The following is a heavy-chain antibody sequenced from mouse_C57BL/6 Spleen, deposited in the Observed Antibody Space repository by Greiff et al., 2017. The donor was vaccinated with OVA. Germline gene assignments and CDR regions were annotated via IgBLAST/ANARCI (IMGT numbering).Heavy chain of an antibody. D-gene: IGHD1-1*01. Sequence: EVKLEESGPGLVKPSQSLSLTCSVTGYSITSGYYWNWIRQFPGNKLEWMGYISYDGSNNYNPSLKNRISITRDTSKNQFFLKLNSVTTEDTATYYCAREGITTVAFDYWGQGTTLTVSS. J-gene: IGHJ2*01. CDR3: AREGITTVAFDY. V-gene: IGHV3-6*01. CDR1: GYSITSGYY. CDR2: ISYDGSN.